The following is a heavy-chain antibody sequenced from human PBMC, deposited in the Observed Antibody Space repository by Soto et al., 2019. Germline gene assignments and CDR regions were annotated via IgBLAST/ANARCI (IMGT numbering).Heavy chain of an antibody. CDR3: ARVTVAGTSMYYFDY. V-gene: IGHV1-69*13. CDR2: IIPIFGTA. CDR1: GGTCSSYA. Sequence: SLKGSCKASGGTCSSYAISWVRQPPGQGLEWMGGIIPIFGTANYAQQFTGRVTITADESTSTAYMELSSLRSEDTAVYYCARVTVAGTSMYYFDYWGQGTLVPVSS. J-gene: IGHJ4*02. D-gene: IGHD6-19*01.